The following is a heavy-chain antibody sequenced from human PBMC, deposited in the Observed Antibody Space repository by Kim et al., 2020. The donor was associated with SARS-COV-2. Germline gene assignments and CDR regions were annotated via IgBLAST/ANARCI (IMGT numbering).Heavy chain of an antibody. V-gene: IGHV3-21*01. Sequence: IYYADSVKGRFTISRDNAKNSLYLQMNSLRAEDTAVYYCARAMVRGVYDYWGQGTLVTVSS. CDR2: I. D-gene: IGHD3-10*01. J-gene: IGHJ4*02. CDR3: ARAMVRGVYDY.